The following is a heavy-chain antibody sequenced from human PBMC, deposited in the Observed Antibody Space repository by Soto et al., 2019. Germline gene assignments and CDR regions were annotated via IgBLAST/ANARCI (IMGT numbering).Heavy chain of an antibody. Sequence: GGSLRLSCAASGFTFSSYAMHWVRQAPGKGLEWVAVISYDGSNKYYADSVKGRFTISRDNSKNTLYLQMNSLRAEDTAVYYCARDTGHYYDSSGYPPDYWGQGTLVTVSS. J-gene: IGHJ4*02. CDR1: GFTFSSYA. CDR2: ISYDGSNK. V-gene: IGHV3-30-3*01. CDR3: ARDTGHYYDSSGYPPDY. D-gene: IGHD3-22*01.